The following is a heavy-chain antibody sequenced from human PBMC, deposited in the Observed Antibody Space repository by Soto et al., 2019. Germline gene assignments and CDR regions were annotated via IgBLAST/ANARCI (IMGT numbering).Heavy chain of an antibody. CDR1: GYTFTSYY. J-gene: IGHJ5*02. Sequence: ASVKVSCKASGYTFTSYYMHWVRQAPGQGLEWMGIINPSGGSTSYAQKFQGIVTMTRATSTSTGYMQLSRLRSEETAVYYCARSLDYSRHFDPWDQGTLAPVSS. D-gene: IGHD3-16*01. CDR2: INPSGGST. CDR3: ARSLDYSRHFDP. V-gene: IGHV1-46*01.